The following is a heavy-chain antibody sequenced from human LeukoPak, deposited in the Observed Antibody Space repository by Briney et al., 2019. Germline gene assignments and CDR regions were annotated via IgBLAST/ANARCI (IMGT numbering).Heavy chain of an antibody. Sequence: QTGGSLRLSCAAAGFTFSSYGMHWVRQAPGKGLEWVAVMSYDGSNKYYADSVKGRFTISRDNSKNTLYLQMNGLRAEDTAVYYCAKDFYYDSSGYYYPFDYWGQGTLVTVSS. V-gene: IGHV3-30*18. CDR2: MSYDGSNK. CDR1: GFTFSSYG. D-gene: IGHD3-22*01. J-gene: IGHJ4*02. CDR3: AKDFYYDSSGYYYPFDY.